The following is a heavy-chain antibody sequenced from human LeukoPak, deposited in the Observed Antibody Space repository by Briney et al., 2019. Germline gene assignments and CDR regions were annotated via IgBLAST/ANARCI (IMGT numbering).Heavy chain of an antibody. V-gene: IGHV3-7*01. D-gene: IGHD3-3*01. CDR2: IKQDGSEQ. Sequence: GGSLRLSCAASGFTFRNYWMSWVRQAPGKGLEWVANIKQDGSEQDYVDSVKGRFTISRDNAKTSLYLQMTSLRAEDTAVYYCARGTIFGVVISDFSFDFWGQGTLVTVSS. CDR3: ARGTIFGVVISDFSFDF. CDR1: GFTFRNYW. J-gene: IGHJ4*02.